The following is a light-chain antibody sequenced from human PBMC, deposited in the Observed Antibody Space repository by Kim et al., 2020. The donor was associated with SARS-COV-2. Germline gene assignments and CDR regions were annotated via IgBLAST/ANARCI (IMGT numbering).Light chain of an antibody. CDR2: GAS. Sequence: PGERAPLSCRASQSVSSSYLAWYPQKPGQAPRLLIYGASSRATGIPDRFSGSGSGTDFTLTISRLEPEDFAVYYCQQYGSSPWTFGQGTKVDIK. CDR3: QQYGSSPWT. V-gene: IGKV3-20*01. J-gene: IGKJ1*01. CDR1: QSVSSSY.